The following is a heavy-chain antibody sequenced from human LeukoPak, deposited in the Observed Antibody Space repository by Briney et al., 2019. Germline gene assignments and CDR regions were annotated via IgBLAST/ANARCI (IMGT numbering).Heavy chain of an antibody. V-gene: IGHV4-59*01. CDR1: GGSISSYY. D-gene: IGHD3-3*01. CDR3: ARAYYDFWSGDMGIYYYYYMDV. J-gene: IGHJ6*03. CDR2: IYYSGST. Sequence: SETLSLTCTVSGGSISSYYWSWIRQPPGKGLEWIGYIYYSGSTNHNPSLKSRVTISVDTSKNQFSLKLSSVTAADTAVYYCARAYYDFWSGDMGIYYYYYMDVWGKGTTVTVSS.